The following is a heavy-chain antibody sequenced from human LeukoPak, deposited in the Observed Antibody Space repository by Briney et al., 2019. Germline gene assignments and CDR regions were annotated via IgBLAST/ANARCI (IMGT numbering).Heavy chain of an antibody. Sequence: SETLSLTCAVYGGSFSGYYWSWIRQPPGKGLEWLGEINHSGSTNYNPSLKSRVTISVDTSKNQFSLKLSSVTAADTAVYYCASRVVTAIRPGAFDIWGQGTMVTVSS. V-gene: IGHV4-34*01. D-gene: IGHD2-21*02. CDR3: ASRVVTAIRPGAFDI. CDR2: INHSGST. CDR1: GGSFSGYY. J-gene: IGHJ3*02.